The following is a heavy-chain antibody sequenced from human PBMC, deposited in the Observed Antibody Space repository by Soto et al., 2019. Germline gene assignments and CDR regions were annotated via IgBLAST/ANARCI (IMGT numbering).Heavy chain of an antibody. D-gene: IGHD6-19*01. CDR2: VSHDGRNT. CDR3: AKGGRQWLVTSDFNY. J-gene: IGHJ4*02. Sequence: VQLVESGGGVVQPGRSLRLSSAASRFTFSDYAMHWVRQAPGKGLEWVAVVSHDGRNTHYADSVKGRFTISRDSSKNTVSLEMTSLRAEDTAVYYCAKGGRQWLVTSDFNYWGQGALVTVSS. CDR1: RFTFSDYA. V-gene: IGHV3-30*18.